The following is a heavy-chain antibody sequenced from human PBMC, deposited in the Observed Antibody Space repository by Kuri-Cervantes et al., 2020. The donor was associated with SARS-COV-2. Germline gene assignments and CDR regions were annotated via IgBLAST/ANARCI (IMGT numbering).Heavy chain of an antibody. V-gene: IGHV3-30-3*01. D-gene: IGHD3-22*01. Sequence: GGSLRLSCAASGFTFSNAWMNWVRQAPGKGLEWVAVISYDGSNKYYADSVKGRFTISRDNSKNTLYLQMNSLRAEDTAVYYCARDSDYDSSGLHDYWGQGTLVTVSS. CDR3: ARDSDYDSSGLHDY. J-gene: IGHJ4*02. CDR2: ISYDGSNK. CDR1: GFTFSNAW.